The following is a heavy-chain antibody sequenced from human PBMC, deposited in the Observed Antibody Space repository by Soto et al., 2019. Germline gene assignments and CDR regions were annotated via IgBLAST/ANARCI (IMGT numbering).Heavy chain of an antibody. CDR1: GFIITGNY. D-gene: IGHD3-22*01. CDR2: IYSDGHT. V-gene: IGHV3-66*01. CDR3: ARDNWYYDSSPYGMNV. Sequence: ELQLVESGGGWVQPGGSLRLACTVSGFIITGNYMTWVRQAPGKGLEWVSHIYSDGHTYYADSVKGRFTSSRDDSKNTVYLQMHSLRAEDTAVYYCARDNWYYDSSPYGMNVWGQGTTVTVSS. J-gene: IGHJ6*02.